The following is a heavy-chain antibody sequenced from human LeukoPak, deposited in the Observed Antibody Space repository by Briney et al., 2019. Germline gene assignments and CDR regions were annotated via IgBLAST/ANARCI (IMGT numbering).Heavy chain of an antibody. CDR2: ISGSGGNT. Sequence: GGSLRLSCAASGLTLSSNAMNWVRQAPGKGLGWVSDISGSGGNTYYADSVKGRLTISRDNSKNTLYLQMNSLRAEDTAVYYCANRGGYFDYWGQGTLVTVSS. CDR1: GLTLSSNA. CDR3: ANRGGYFDY. J-gene: IGHJ4*02. V-gene: IGHV3-23*01.